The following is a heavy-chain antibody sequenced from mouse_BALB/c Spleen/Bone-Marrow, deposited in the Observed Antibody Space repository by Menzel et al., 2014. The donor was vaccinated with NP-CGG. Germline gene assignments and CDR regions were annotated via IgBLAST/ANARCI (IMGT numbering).Heavy chain of an antibody. V-gene: IGHV2-6-7*01. J-gene: IGHJ4*01. D-gene: IGHD2-2*01. CDR3: ARDRGYDSYYAMDY. CDR1: GFSLTGYG. Sequence: VQLVESGPGLVAPSQSLSITCTVSGFSLTGYGVNWVRQPPGKGLEWLGMIWGDGSTDYNSALKSRLSISKDSSKSQVFLKMNSLQTDDTARYYCARDRGYDSYYAMDYWGQGTSVTVSS. CDR2: IWGDGST.